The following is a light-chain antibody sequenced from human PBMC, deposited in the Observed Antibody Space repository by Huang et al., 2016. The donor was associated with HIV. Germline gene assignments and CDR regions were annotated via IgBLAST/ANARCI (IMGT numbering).Light chain of an antibody. CDR2: GAS. CDR3: QQYGTSPRT. Sequence: EIVLTQSPGTLSLSPGESATLSCRASENVSKNYLFWYQQKPGQPPRLLIYGASSRAAGIPDRFSGSGSGTDFTLTITRLEPEDFAVYYCQQYGTSPRTFGGGTRVEI. J-gene: IGKJ4*01. V-gene: IGKV3-20*01. CDR1: ENVSKNY.